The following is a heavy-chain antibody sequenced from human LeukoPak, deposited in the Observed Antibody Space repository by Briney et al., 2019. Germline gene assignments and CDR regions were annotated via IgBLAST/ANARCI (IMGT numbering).Heavy chain of an antibody. CDR2: IRYDGSNK. D-gene: IGHD3-10*01. J-gene: IGHJ4*02. V-gene: IGHV3-30*02. CDR1: GFTFSNYG. CDR3: AKDFRTDITMVRGVAFDC. Sequence: PGGSLRLSCAASGFTFSNYGMHWVRQAPGKGLEWVAFIRYDGSNKYYADSVKARSTISRDNSKNTLYLQMNSLRAEDTAVYYCAKDFRTDITMVRGVAFDCWGPGNPGHRLL.